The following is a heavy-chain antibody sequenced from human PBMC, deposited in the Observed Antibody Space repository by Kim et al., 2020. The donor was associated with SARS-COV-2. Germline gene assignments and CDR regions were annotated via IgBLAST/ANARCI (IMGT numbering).Heavy chain of an antibody. CDR2: ISSSSSYI. Sequence: GGSLRLSCAASGFTFSSYSMNWVRQAPGKGLEWVSSISSSSSYIYYADSVKGRFTISRDNAKNSLYLQMNSLRAEDTAVYYCARERSYDFWSGSPRAFDIWGQGTMVTVSS. CDR3: ARERSYDFWSGSPRAFDI. J-gene: IGHJ3*02. CDR1: GFTFSSYS. V-gene: IGHV3-21*01. D-gene: IGHD3-3*01.